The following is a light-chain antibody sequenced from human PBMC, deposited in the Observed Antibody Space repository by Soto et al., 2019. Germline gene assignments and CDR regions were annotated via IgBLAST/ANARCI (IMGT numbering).Light chain of an antibody. J-gene: IGKJ4*01. Sequence: DIQMTQSPSSLSASVGDRVTIACRASQTVSTYLNWYQQRPGKAPKLLIYAASSLQSGVPSRFSGSGSGTDFTLTISSLQPEDFATYYCQQSYSIPQTFGGGTKVGIK. CDR2: AAS. V-gene: IGKV1-39*01. CDR1: QTVSTY. CDR3: QQSYSIPQT.